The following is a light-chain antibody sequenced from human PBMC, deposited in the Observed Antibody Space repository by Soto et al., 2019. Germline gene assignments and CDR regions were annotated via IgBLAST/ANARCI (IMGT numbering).Light chain of an antibody. V-gene: IGLV2-14*01. CDR1: SSDVGGYNY. J-gene: IGLJ1*01. CDR3: KSYTSSSTLLYV. CDR2: DVS. Sequence: QSALTQPASVSGSPGQSITISCAGNSSDVGGYNYVSWYQQPTGKAPKLMIYDVSTRPSGVSNPVSGSNSGNTASLTISGLHAEDDADCYCKSYTSSSTLLYVFGTGTKLPVL.